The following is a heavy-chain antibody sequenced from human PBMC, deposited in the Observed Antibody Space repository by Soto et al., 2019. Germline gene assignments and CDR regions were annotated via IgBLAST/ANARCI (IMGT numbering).Heavy chain of an antibody. CDR3: ASYSGYAEQPNYYYYGMDV. J-gene: IGHJ6*02. CDR2: IIPIFGTA. Sequence: GASVKVSCKASGGTFSSYAISWVRQAPGQGLEWMGGIIPIFGTANYAQKFQGRVTITADTSISTAYMELSRLRSDDTAVYYCASYSGYAEQPNYYYYGMDVWGQGTTVTVSS. V-gene: IGHV1-69*06. CDR1: GGTFSSYA. D-gene: IGHD5-12*01.